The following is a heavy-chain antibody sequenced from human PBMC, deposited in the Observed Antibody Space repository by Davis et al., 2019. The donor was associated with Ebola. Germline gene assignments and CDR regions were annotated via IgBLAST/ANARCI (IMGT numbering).Heavy chain of an antibody. CDR3: ARAFRLRAEWFDP. CDR1: RYTFTSYG. Sequence: AASVNVSCKASRYTFTSYGISWVRQAPGQGLEWLGWISAYNGNTNYPQKLQGRVTMTTDTSTSTAYMELRSLRSDDTAVYYCARAFRLRAEWFDPWGQGTLVTVSS. CDR2: ISAYNGNT. J-gene: IGHJ5*02. D-gene: IGHD2/OR15-2a*01. V-gene: IGHV1-18*01.